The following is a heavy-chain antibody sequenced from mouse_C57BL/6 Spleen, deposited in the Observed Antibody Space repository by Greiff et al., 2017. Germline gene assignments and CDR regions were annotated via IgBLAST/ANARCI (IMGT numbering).Heavy chain of an antibody. D-gene: IGHD2-3*01. CDR2: ISSGSSTI. V-gene: IGHV5-17*01. CDR1: GFTFSDYG. CDR3: ARGDGYFSMDY. J-gene: IGHJ4*01. Sequence: EVKLMESGGGLVKPGGSLKLSCAASGFTFSDYGMHWVRQAPEKGLEWVAYISSGSSTIYYADTVKGRITIARDNAKNTLFLQRTSLRSEDTAMYYCARGDGYFSMDYWGQGTSVTVSS.